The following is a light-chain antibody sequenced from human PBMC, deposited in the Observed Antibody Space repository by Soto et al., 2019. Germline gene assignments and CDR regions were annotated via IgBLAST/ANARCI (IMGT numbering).Light chain of an antibody. CDR2: EGS. J-gene: IGLJ2*01. CDR1: SSDVGSYNL. CDR3: CSYAGSSTLV. V-gene: IGLV2-23*01. Sequence: QSALTQPASVSGSPGQSITISCTGTSSDVGSYNLVSWYQQLPGKAPKLMIYEGSKWPSGVSNRFSGSKSGNTASLTISGLQAEDEADYYCCSYAGSSTLVFGGGTNLTVL.